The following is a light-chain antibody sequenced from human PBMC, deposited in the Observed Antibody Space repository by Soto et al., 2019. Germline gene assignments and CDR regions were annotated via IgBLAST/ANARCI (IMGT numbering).Light chain of an antibody. Sequence: DIVMTQSPLSLPVTPGEPASISCRSSQSLLHSNGYNYLDWYLQKPGQSPQLLIYLGSNRASGVPDRFSGSGSGTDFTLKISRVEAEDVGIYYCMQGTHWPRTFGQGTKVDIK. CDR1: QSLLHSNGYNY. V-gene: IGKV2-28*01. J-gene: IGKJ2*01. CDR2: LGS. CDR3: MQGTHWPRT.